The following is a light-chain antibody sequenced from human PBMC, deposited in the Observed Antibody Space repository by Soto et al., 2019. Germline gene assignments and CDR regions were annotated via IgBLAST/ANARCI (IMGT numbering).Light chain of an antibody. CDR3: QQYGSSLWT. CDR2: GAS. Sequence: EIVLTQSPGTLSLSLGERATLSCRASQSVSSSYLAWYQQKPGQAPRLLIYGASGRATGIPDRFSGSGSGTDFTLTISRLEPEDFAVYYCQQYGSSLWTFGQGTKVDI. J-gene: IGKJ1*01. V-gene: IGKV3-20*01. CDR1: QSVSSSY.